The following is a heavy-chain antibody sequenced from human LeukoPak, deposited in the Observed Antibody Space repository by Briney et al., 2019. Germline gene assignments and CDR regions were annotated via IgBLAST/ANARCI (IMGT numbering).Heavy chain of an antibody. CDR2: ISSSSSYT. CDR3: ARGKDCSGGICYYFDS. D-gene: IGHD2-15*01. Sequence: GGSLRLSCAAYGFTFSDYYMSWIRQAPGKGLEWLSYISSSSSYTKYADSVKGRFTISRDNAKNSLYLQMNSLRAEDTAVYYCARGKDCSGGICYYFDSWGQGALVTVSS. CDR1: GFTFSDYY. J-gene: IGHJ4*02. V-gene: IGHV3-11*06.